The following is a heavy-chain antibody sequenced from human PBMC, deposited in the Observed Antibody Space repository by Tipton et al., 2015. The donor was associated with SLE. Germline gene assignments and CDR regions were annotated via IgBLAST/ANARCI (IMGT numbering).Heavy chain of an antibody. D-gene: IGHD3-22*01. J-gene: IGHJ4*02. V-gene: IGHV4-59*07. CDR1: GGSISSYY. CDR3: ASGGYYYDRGFGY. Sequence: TLSLTCTVSGGSISSYYWSWIRQPPGKGLVWIGNIYYSGSTNYNPSLKSRVTISVDTSKNQFSLKLSSVTAADTAVYYCASGGYYYDRGFGYWGQGTLVTVSS. CDR2: IYYSGST.